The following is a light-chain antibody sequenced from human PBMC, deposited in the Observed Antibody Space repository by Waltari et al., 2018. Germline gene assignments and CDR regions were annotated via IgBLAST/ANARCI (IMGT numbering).Light chain of an antibody. CDR3: QQYYSTLSWT. CDR1: QSVLYSSNKKNY. CDR2: WAS. V-gene: IGKV4-1*01. J-gene: IGKJ1*01. Sequence: DIVMTQSPDSLAVSLGERATINCKSSQSVLYSSNKKNYLAWYQQKPGQSPKLLIYWASTRESGVPDRFSGSGSETDFTLTISSLQAEDVAVYDCQQYYSTLSWTFGQGTKVEIK.